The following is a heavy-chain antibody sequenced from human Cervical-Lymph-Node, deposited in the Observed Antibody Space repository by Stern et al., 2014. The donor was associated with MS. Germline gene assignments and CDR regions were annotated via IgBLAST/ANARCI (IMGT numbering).Heavy chain of an antibody. Sequence: EVPLVQSGAEVKKSGESLTISCKGSGYTFANYWIGWVRKMHGKGLEWMGIIYPGDSETRSSTSFHVQVSISADKSIRTAYLQWSSLKASDTAIYYCAREGSLCFGETCYYHGMDVWGQGTTVTVSS. V-gene: IGHV5-51*01. CDR3: AREGSLCFGETCYYHGMDV. CDR2: IYPGDSET. D-gene: IGHD3-10*01. CDR1: GYTFANYW. J-gene: IGHJ6*02.